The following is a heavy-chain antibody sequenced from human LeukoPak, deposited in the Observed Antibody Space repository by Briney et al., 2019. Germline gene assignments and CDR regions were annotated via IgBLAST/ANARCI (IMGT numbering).Heavy chain of an antibody. J-gene: IGHJ4*02. CDR3: ARARHEFTYGYRQNELGHYFDY. D-gene: IGHD5-24*01. V-gene: IGHV4-39*07. CDR1: GGSISRSSYY. CDR2: IYYRGST. Sequence: PSETLSLTCTVSGGSISRSSYYWGWIRQTPGKGLEWIGSIYYRGSTYYKSSRKSRVTIALDTSKNQFSLKLSSVTAADTAVYYCARARHEFTYGYRQNELGHYFDYWGQGTLVTVSS.